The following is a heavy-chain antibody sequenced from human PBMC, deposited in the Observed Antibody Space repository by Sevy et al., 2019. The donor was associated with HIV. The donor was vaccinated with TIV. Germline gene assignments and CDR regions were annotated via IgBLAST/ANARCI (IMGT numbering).Heavy chain of an antibody. D-gene: IGHD4-17*01. CDR2: ISYDGSKK. CDR1: GFTFSSYA. CDR3: ARDQHDYGGNLRTGWFDP. Sequence: GGSLRLSCAASGFTFSSYAMHWVRQAPGKGLEWVAVISYDGSKKYYADSVKGRFTISRDNSKNTLYLQMNSLRAEDTAGYYCARDQHDYGGNLRTGWFDPWGQGTLVTVSS. V-gene: IGHV3-30-3*01. J-gene: IGHJ5*02.